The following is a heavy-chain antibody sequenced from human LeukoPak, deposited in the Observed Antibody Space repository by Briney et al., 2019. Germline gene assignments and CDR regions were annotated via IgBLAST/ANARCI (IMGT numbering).Heavy chain of an antibody. Sequence: ASVKVSCKVSGHAFTDYYMHWVQQAPGKGLECIGLVDPEDGETIYAEKFQGRVTITADTSTDTAYMELSSLRSEDTAVYYCAIEYYYDSSGYYQYWGQGTLVTVSS. CDR3: AIEYYYDSSGYYQY. J-gene: IGHJ4*02. CDR2: VDPEDGET. V-gene: IGHV1-69-2*01. CDR1: GHAFTDYY. D-gene: IGHD3-22*01.